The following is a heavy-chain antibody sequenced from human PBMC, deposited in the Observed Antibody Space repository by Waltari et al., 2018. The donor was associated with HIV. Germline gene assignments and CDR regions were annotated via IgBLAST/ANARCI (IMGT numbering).Heavy chain of an antibody. CDR1: GFTFSSYW. CDR3: ATSVESYDFWSGAYYFDY. D-gene: IGHD3-3*01. V-gene: IGHV3-74*01. Sequence: VQVVESGGGLVQPGGTLRLSCAASGFTFSSYWMHWVRQVPGKGLEWGRRINTDGSSTSYADSVEGRCTIARDNAKNTLFLQLYSLRAEDTAVYYCATSVESYDFWSGAYYFDYWGQGTLVTVSS. J-gene: IGHJ4*02. CDR2: INTDGSST.